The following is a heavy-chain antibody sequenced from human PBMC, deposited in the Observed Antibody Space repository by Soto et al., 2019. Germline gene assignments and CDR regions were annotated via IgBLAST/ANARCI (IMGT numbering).Heavy chain of an antibody. V-gene: IGHV2-5*02. D-gene: IGHD3-9*01. J-gene: IGHJ4*02. CDR1: GFSLSTSGVG. CDR3: AHSIRYFDWLHRYFDY. CDR2: IYWDDDK. Sequence: QITLKESGPTLVKPTQTLTLTCTFSGFSLSTSGVGVGWIRQPPGKALEWLALIYWDDDKRYSPSLNSSLTIPKDTSKNQVVLTMTNMDPVDTATYYCAHSIRYFDWLHRYFDYWGQGTLVTVSS.